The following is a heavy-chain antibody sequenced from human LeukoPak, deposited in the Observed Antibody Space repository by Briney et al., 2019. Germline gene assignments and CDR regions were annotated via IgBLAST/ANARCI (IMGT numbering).Heavy chain of an antibody. CDR1: GFTFSSYS. D-gene: IGHD4-17*01. Sequence: GGSLRLSRAASGFTFSSYSMNWVRQAPGKGLEWVSSISPSSGYIYYADSVKGRFTISRDDAKNSLCLQMNSLRAEDTAVYHCARGGVTTYGYEFWGRGAPVTVSS. J-gene: IGHJ4*02. V-gene: IGHV3-21*06. CDR3: ARGGVTTYGYEF. CDR2: ISPSSGYI.